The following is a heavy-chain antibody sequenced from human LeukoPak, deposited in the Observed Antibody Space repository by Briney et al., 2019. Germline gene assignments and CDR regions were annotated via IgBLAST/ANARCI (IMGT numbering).Heavy chain of an antibody. D-gene: IGHD6-19*01. J-gene: IGHJ4*02. CDR3: VGSPGWPGY. Sequence: PGGSLRLSCAASGFTFSSYWMHWVRQAPGKGLVWVSRISSDGRTVYADFVKGRFTISRDNAKNTVYLQMNSLRDEDTAVYYCVGSPGWPGYWGQGTLVTVSS. CDR1: GFTFSSYW. V-gene: IGHV3-74*01. CDR2: ISSDGRT.